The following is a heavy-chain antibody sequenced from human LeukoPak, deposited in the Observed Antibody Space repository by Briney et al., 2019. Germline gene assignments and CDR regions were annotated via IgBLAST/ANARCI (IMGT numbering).Heavy chain of an antibody. V-gene: IGHV1-2*02. CDR3: ARDGGGGYYDNWFDP. CDR1: GYTFTGYY. Sequence: ASVKVSCKASGYTFTGYYMHWVRQAPGQGLEWMGWINPNSGGTNYAQKFQGRVTMTRDTSISTAYMELSRLRSDDTAVYYCARDGGGGYYDNWFDPWGQGTLVTVSS. J-gene: IGHJ5*02. D-gene: IGHD1-26*01. CDR2: INPNSGGT.